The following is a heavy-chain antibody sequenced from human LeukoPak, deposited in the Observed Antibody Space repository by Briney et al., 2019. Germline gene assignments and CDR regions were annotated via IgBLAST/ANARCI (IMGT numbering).Heavy chain of an antibody. J-gene: IGHJ4*02. V-gene: IGHV1-69*02. Sequence: SVKVSCKASGGTLSSYTISWVRQAPGQGLEWMGRIIPILGIANYAQKFQGRVTITADKSTSTAYMELSSLRSEDTAVYYCARWGYGKQTGDYWGQGTLVTVSS. CDR1: GGTLSSYT. CDR2: IIPILGIA. D-gene: IGHD4-17*01. CDR3: ARWGYGKQTGDY.